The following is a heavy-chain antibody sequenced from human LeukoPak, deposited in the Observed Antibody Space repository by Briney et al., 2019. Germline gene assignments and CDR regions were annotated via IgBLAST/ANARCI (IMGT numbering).Heavy chain of an antibody. D-gene: IGHD2-21*01. CDR1: GGSFSGNY. V-gene: IGHV4-34*01. CDR3: ARVPDFIARPCDS. CDR2: SSPTGDIT. Sequence: PSETLSLTCAVYGGSFSGNYWTLLRQAPGRGLEWIGESSPTGDITGYNPSIKGRATISVDSSKNQFSLKLTSVTAADTGVYYCARVPDFIARPCDSWGPGTLVTVSS. J-gene: IGHJ4*02.